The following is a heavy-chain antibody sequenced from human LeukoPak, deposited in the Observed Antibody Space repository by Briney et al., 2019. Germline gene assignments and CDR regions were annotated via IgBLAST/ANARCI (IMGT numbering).Heavy chain of an antibody. V-gene: IGHV3-23*01. CDR3: AKRATVAKTFDD. J-gene: IGHJ4*02. CDR1: GFTFSSHA. D-gene: IGHD4-23*01. Sequence: GGSLRLSCAASGFTFSSHAMSWFRQAPGKGLEWVSAIGGSDKTYYPDSGVKGRFTISRDTSKNTLYLQMNNLRAEDTAVYYCAKRATVAKTFDDWGQGTLVTVSS. CDR2: IGGSDKT.